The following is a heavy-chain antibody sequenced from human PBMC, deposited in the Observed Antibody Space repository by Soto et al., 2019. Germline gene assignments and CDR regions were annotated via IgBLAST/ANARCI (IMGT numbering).Heavy chain of an antibody. J-gene: IGHJ4*01. CDR2: INAGNGNT. CDR1: GYTFTSYA. D-gene: IGHD5-12*01. V-gene: IGHV1-3*01. CDR3: ARVAIVGPLDY. Sequence: QVQLVQSGAEVKKPGASVKVSCKASGYTFTSYAMHWVRQAPGQRLEWMGWINAGNGNTKYSQKFQGRVTITRDTSARTAYMRLSSLRSKATAFYYCARVAIVGPLDYRGHGAMVTVAT.